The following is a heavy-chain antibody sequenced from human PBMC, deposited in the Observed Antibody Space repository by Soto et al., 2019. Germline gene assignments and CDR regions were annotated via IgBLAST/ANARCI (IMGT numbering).Heavy chain of an antibody. D-gene: IGHD3-10*01. CDR1: EFTVSSNY. CDR2: IYSGGST. CDR3: ASSRGWPRYFDY. Sequence: EVQLVESGGGLVQPGGSLRLSCAASEFTVSSNYMSWVPQAPGKGLEWVSVIYSGGSTYNADSVKGRFTISRDNSKNTLYLQMNSLRAEDTAVYYCASSRGWPRYFDYWGQGTLVTVSS. J-gene: IGHJ4*02. V-gene: IGHV3-66*01.